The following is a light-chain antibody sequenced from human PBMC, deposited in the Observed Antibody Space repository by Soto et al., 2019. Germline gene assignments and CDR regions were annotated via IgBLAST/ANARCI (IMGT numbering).Light chain of an antibody. Sequence: AIRMTQSPSSLSASTGDRVTITCRASPGISSYLAWYQQKPGKATKLLIYAASTLQSGVPSMFSCSGSGTDFTLTISCLQSEDFATYYCQQYYSYPRTVGQGTKVEIK. CDR2: AAS. J-gene: IGKJ1*01. CDR1: PGISSY. CDR3: QQYYSYPRT. V-gene: IGKV1-8*01.